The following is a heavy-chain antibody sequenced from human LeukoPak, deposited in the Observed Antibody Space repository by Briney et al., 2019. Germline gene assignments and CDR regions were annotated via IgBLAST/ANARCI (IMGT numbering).Heavy chain of an antibody. J-gene: IGHJ4*02. CDR1: GFTFSSYA. D-gene: IGHD1-26*01. CDR2: IRGIGGST. V-gene: IGHV3-23*01. CDR3: AKAPVLVGAVSLYFDY. Sequence: GGSLRLSCAASGFTFSSYAMSWVRQAPGKGLEWVSAIRGIGGSTYYADSVKGRFTISRDNSKNTLYLQMNSLRAEDTAVYYCAKAPVLVGAVSLYFDYWGQGTLVTVSS.